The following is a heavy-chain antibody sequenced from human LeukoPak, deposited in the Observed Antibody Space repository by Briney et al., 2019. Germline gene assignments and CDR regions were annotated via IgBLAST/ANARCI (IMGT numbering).Heavy chain of an antibody. D-gene: IGHD5-18*01. J-gene: IGHJ4*02. Sequence: GGSLRLSCAASGFTFSSYSMNWVRQAPGKGLEWVSSISSSSSYIYYADSVKGRFTISRDNAKNSLYLQMNSLRAEDTAVYYCAIPPSGYSYGYDYWGQGTLVTVSS. V-gene: IGHV3-21*01. CDR3: AIPPSGYSYGYDY. CDR2: ISSSSSYI. CDR1: GFTFSSYS.